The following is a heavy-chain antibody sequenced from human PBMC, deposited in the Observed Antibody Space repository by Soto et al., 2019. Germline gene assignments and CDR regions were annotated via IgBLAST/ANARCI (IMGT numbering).Heavy chain of an antibody. J-gene: IGHJ4*02. CDR1: GFTFDDYA. D-gene: IGHD6-6*01. V-gene: IGHV3-9*01. Sequence: QSGGSLRLSCAASGFTFDDYAMHWVRQAPGKGLEWVSGISWNSGSIGYADSVKGRFTISRDNAKNSLYLQMNSLRAEDTALYYCAAFEYSSSSAERNYWGQGTLVTVSS. CDR2: ISWNSGSI. CDR3: AAFEYSSSSAERNY.